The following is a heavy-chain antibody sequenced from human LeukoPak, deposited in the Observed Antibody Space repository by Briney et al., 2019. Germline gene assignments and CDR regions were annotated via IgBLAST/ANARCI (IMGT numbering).Heavy chain of an antibody. Sequence: GGSLRLSCAASGFIFTNHWMSWVRQAPGKGLEWVASIKKDGSEQYYMDSVKGRFTISRDNAKNSLNLEINSLRADDTAVYHCVRLFVDTAYRPFDFRGQGILVIVSS. J-gene: IGHJ4*02. CDR3: VRLFVDTAYRPFDF. V-gene: IGHV3-7*01. CDR2: IKKDGSEQ. D-gene: IGHD3-16*01. CDR1: GFIFTNHW.